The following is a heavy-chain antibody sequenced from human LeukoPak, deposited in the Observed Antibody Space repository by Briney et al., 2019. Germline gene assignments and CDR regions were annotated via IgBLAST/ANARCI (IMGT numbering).Heavy chain of an antibody. CDR2: ISAHNGNT. J-gene: IGHJ6*03. D-gene: IGHD6-19*01. CDR3: ARDKGTVATYYYYYMDV. Sequence: ASVKVSCKASGYTFTSYGISWVRQAPGQGLEWMGWISAHNGNTNYEEEVQGRVTMTTDTSTSTAYMELRSLRSDDTAVYYCARDKGTVATYYYYYMDVWGKGTTVTVSS. CDR1: GYTFTSYG. V-gene: IGHV1-18*01.